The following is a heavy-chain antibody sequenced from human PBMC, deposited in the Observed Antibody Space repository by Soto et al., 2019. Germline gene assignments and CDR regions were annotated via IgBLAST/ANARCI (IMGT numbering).Heavy chain of an antibody. D-gene: IGHD6-6*01. J-gene: IGHJ6*03. CDR2: INPNSGGT. Sequence: QVQLVQSGAEVKKPGASVKVSCNASGYTFTGYYMHWVRQAPGQGLEWMGWINPNSGGTNYAQKFQGWVTMTRDTSISTAYMELSRLRSDDTAVYYCARDLEYSSSSPYYYYYMDVWGKGTTVTVSS. V-gene: IGHV1-2*04. CDR1: GYTFTGYY. CDR3: ARDLEYSSSSPYYYYYMDV.